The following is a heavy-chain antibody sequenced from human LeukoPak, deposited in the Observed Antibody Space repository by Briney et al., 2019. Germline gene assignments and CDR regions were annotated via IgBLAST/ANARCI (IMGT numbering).Heavy chain of an antibody. CDR3: ARPYDSSLYYFDY. CDR1: GGSISSSSYY. CDR2: IYYSGST. D-gene: IGHD3-22*01. J-gene: IGHJ4*02. Sequence: SETLSLTCTVSGGSISSSSYYWGWIRQPPGKGLEWIGSIYYSGSTYYNPSLKSRVTISVDTSKNQFSLKLSSVTAADTAVYYCARPYDSSLYYFDYWGQGTLVTVSS. V-gene: IGHV4-39*01.